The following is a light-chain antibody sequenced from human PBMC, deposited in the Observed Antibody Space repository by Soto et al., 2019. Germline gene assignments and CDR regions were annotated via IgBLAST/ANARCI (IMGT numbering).Light chain of an antibody. CDR2: KAS. Sequence: DIQMTQSPSTLSASVGDRVTITCRASQSISSWLAWYQQKPGKAPKLLIYKASSLESGVPSRFSGSGSGTEFTLTISSPQPDDFATYYCQQYSVYPWTFGQGTKVEIK. V-gene: IGKV1-5*03. CDR3: QQYSVYPWT. J-gene: IGKJ1*01. CDR1: QSISSW.